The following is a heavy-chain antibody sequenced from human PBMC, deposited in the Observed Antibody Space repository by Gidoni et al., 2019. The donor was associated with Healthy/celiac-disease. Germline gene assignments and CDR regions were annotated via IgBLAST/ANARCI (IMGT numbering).Heavy chain of an antibody. D-gene: IGHD6-19*01. CDR1: GFTISSYG. CDR2: ISYDGSNK. V-gene: IGHV3-30*18. CDR3: AKEYSSGWYSYFDY. J-gene: IGHJ4*02. Sequence: QVQLVESGGGVVQPGRSLRLSCAASGFTISSYGMHWVRQAPGKGLEWVAVISYDGSNKYYADSVKGRFTISRDNSKNTLYLQMNSLRAEDTAVYYCAKEYSSGWYSYFDYWGQGTLVTVSS.